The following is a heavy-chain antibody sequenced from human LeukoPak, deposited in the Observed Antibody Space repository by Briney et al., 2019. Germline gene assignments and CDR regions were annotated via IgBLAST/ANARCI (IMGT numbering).Heavy chain of an antibody. J-gene: IGHJ6*04. D-gene: IGHD3-10*02. CDR3: AELGITMIGGV. CDR1: GCTFSSYS. Sequence: GGSLRLSCAASGCTFSSYSMNWVRQAPGKGLEWVSYISSSGSTIYYADSVKGRFTISRDNAKNSLYLQMNSLRAEDTAVYYCAELGITMIGGVWGKGTTVTISS. CDR2: ISSSGSTI. V-gene: IGHV3-48*04.